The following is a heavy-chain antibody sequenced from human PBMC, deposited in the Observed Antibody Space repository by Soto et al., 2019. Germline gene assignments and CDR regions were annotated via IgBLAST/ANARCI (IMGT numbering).Heavy chain of an antibody. CDR3: TLYDALVCDC. CDR2: ISSYDNT. V-gene: IGHV3-21*01. CDR1: ACPGNTFN. D-gene: IGHD2-8*01. Sequence: PGGLLRLSCTASACPGNTFNMNWVRQAPGKGLEWVSSISSYDNTAYADSVKGRFTVSRDSAKNSLFLQMNSLRAEDTAVYYCTLYDALVCDCWGQGPLVTVS. J-gene: IGHJ4*02.